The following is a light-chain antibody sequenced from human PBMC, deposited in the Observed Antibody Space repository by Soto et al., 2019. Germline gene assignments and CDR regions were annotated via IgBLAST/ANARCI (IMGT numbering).Light chain of an antibody. V-gene: IGLV1-47*01. CDR2: RNN. J-gene: IGLJ1*01. Sequence: QSVLTQLPSASGTPGQRVTISCSGSSSNIGSNYVYWYQQLPGTAPKLLIYRNNQRPSGVPDRFSGSKSGTSASLAISGLRSEDEADYYCAAWDDSLSVHYVFGTGTKLTVL. CDR3: AAWDDSLSVHYV. CDR1: SSNIGSNY.